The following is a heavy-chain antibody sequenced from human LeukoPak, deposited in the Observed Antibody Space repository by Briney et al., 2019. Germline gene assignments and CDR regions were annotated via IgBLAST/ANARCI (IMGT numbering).Heavy chain of an antibody. CDR2: ISSSSSYT. Sequence: GGSLRLSCAASGFSFSDYYMSWIRQAPGKGLEWVSYISSSSSYTNYADSVKGRFTISRDNAKNSLYLQMNSLRAEDTAVYYCARDRLEYCSSTSCYVGGSYYYYGMDVWGKGTTVTVSS. D-gene: IGHD2-2*01. CDR1: GFSFSDYY. J-gene: IGHJ6*04. V-gene: IGHV3-11*06. CDR3: ARDRLEYCSSTSCYVGGSYYYYGMDV.